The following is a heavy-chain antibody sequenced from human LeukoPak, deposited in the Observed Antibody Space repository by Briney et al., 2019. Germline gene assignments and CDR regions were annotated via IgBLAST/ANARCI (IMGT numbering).Heavy chain of an antibody. Sequence: GASVKVSCKASGYTFTGYYMHWVRQAPGQGLEWMGWINPNSGGTNYAQKFQGRVTMTRDTSISTAYMELSRLRSDDTAVYYCARGRGVIVVVPAAIPEADYWGQGTLVTVSS. CDR2: INPNSGGT. D-gene: IGHD2-2*02. V-gene: IGHV1-2*02. CDR1: GYTFTGYY. CDR3: ARGRGVIVVVPAAIPEADY. J-gene: IGHJ4*02.